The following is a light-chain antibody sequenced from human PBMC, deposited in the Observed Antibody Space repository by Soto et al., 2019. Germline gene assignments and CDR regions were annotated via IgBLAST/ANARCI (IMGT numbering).Light chain of an antibody. CDR2: AAS. Sequence: EIVMTQSPANLSVSPGERATLSCRASQSVSSNLAWYQQKPGQGPRLLISAASTRASSIPARLSGSGSGTEFTLTINSLQSEDFAVYYCQQYNKWPPYTLGQGTKLEIK. V-gene: IGKV3-15*01. CDR3: QQYNKWPPYT. CDR1: QSVSSN. J-gene: IGKJ2*01.